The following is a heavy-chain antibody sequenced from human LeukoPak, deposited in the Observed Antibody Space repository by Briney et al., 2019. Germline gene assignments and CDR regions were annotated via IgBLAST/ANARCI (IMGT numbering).Heavy chain of an antibody. Sequence: PGGSLRLSCAASGFTFSSYSMTWVRQAPGKGLEWVSAISGGGGSTYYADSMNGRFTISGDNSHNTLYLPMNSLRAEDTALYYCARVGAGPAGGDYWGQGTLVTVSS. CDR1: GFTFSSYS. D-gene: IGHD6-19*01. CDR2: ISGGGGST. V-gene: IGHV3-23*01. J-gene: IGHJ4*02. CDR3: ARVGAGPAGGDY.